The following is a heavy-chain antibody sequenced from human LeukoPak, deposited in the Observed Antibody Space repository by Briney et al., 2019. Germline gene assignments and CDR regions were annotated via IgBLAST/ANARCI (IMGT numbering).Heavy chain of an antibody. CDR1: GFTFSSYA. V-gene: IGHV3-7*01. CDR2: IKQDGSEK. J-gene: IGHJ4*02. D-gene: IGHD2-15*01. CDR3: ARLVVVAATAYYFDY. Sequence: GGSLRLSCAASGFTFSSYAMSWVRQAPGKGLEWVANIKQDGSEKYYVDSVKGRFTISRDNAKNSLYLQMNSLRAEDTAVYYCARLVVVAATAYYFDYWGQGTLVTVSS.